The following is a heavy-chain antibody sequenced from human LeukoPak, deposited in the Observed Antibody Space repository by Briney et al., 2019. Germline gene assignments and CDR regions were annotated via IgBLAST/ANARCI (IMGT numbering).Heavy chain of an antibody. CDR3: ASFGGDYGGNSGFDY. CDR1: GGTFSSYA. J-gene: IGHJ4*02. V-gene: IGHV1-69*01. D-gene: IGHD4-23*01. CDR2: IIPIFGTA. Sequence: GSSVQVSCQASGGTFSSYAISWVRQAPGQGLEWMGGIIPIFGTANYAQKFQGRVTITADESTSTAYMELSSLRSEDTAVYYCASFGGDYGGNSGFDYWGQGTLVTVSS.